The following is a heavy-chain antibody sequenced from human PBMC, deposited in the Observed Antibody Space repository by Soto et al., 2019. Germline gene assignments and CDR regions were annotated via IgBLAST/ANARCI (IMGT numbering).Heavy chain of an antibody. CDR1: GYNFIDYG. D-gene: IGHD5-12*01. J-gene: IGHJ5*01. CDR3: ARDSKWLIIKGNWFDS. Sequence: QVQLVQSGAEVKRPGASVKVSCKFSGYNFIDYGMTWVRQAPGQGLEWMGWISGSNGATNYAQKFQGRVTLTTDTSTNTAYMKLRSLRKDDTAVYYCARDSKWLIIKGNWFDSWGQGTLVTVSS. CDR2: ISGSNGAT. V-gene: IGHV1-18*01.